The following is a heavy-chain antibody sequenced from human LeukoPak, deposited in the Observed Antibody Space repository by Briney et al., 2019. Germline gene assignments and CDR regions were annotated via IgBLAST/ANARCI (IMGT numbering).Heavy chain of an antibody. J-gene: IGHJ4*02. CDR1: GGSISSGDYY. V-gene: IGHV4-30-4*08. CDR3: ARETIAVAAPDY. CDR2: IYYSGST. Sequence: PSQTLSLTCIVSGGSISSGDYYWSWIRQPPGKGLEWIGYIYYSGSTYYNPSLKSRVTISVDTSKNQFSLKLSSVTAADTAVYYCARETIAVAAPDYWGQGTLVTVSS. D-gene: IGHD6-19*01.